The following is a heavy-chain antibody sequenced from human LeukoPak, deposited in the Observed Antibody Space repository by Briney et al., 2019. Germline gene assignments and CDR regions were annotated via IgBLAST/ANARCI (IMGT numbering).Heavy chain of an antibody. D-gene: IGHD3-22*01. CDR3: AEVPLYYYDSSGYWFDY. CDR1: GFTFSSYA. J-gene: IGHJ4*02. CDR2: ISGSGGST. Sequence: GGSLRLSCAASGFTFSSYAMSWVRQAPGKGLEWVSAISGSGGSTYYADSVKGRFTISRDNSKNTLYLQMNSLRAEDTAVYYCAEVPLYYYDSSGYWFDYWGQGTLVTVSS. V-gene: IGHV3-23*01.